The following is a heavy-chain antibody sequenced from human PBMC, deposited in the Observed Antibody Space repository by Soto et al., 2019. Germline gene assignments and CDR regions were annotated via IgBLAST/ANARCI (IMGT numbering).Heavy chain of an antibody. Sequence: SVKVSCKASGGTFSSYAISWVRQAPGQGLEWMGGIIPIFGTANYAQKFQGRVTITADESTSTAYMELSSLRSEDTAVYYCAREYYDFWSGYYGAFDIWGQGTMVTVSS. D-gene: IGHD3-3*01. CDR3: AREYYDFWSGYYGAFDI. CDR2: IIPIFGTA. V-gene: IGHV1-69*13. CDR1: GGTFSSYA. J-gene: IGHJ3*02.